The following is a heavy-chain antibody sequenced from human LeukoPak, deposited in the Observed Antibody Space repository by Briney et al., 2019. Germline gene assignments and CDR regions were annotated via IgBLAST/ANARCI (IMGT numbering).Heavy chain of an antibody. CDR1: GGTFSSYA. Sequence: SVKVSCKASGGTFSSYAISWVRQAPGQGLEWMGGVIPIFGTANYAQKFQGRVTITADKSTSTAYMELSSLRSEDTAVYYCAREIRGYSYGSTFFDIWGQGTMVTVSS. V-gene: IGHV1-69*06. D-gene: IGHD5-18*01. CDR2: VIPIFGTA. J-gene: IGHJ3*02. CDR3: AREIRGYSYGSTFFDI.